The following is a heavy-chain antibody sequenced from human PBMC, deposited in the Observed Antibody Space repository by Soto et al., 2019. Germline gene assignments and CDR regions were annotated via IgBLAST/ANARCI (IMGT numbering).Heavy chain of an antibody. CDR1: GFSLSTSGVD. Sequence: QITLKESGPTLVKPTQTLTLTCTFSGFSLSTSGVDVGWIRQPPGKALEWLALIYWDDDKRYKPSLKSRLTITKGTSRNQVVLTMTNMDPLDTATYYCAHRRPYSNSPDYFFDYWGQGTLVTVSS. D-gene: IGHD6-6*01. CDR3: AHRRPYSNSPDYFFDY. J-gene: IGHJ4*02. CDR2: IYWDDDK. V-gene: IGHV2-5*02.